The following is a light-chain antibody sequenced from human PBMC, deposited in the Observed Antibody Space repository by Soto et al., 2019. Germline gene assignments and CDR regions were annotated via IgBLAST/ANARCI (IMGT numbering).Light chain of an antibody. Sequence: EIVLTQSPATLSLSPGERATHSCRASQSVSSYLAWYQQKPGQAPRLLIYDASNRATGIPARFSGSGSGTDFTLTISSLEPEDFAVYYCQQRSNWPPLFGPGTKVYIK. V-gene: IGKV3-11*01. J-gene: IGKJ3*01. CDR3: QQRSNWPPL. CDR2: DAS. CDR1: QSVSSY.